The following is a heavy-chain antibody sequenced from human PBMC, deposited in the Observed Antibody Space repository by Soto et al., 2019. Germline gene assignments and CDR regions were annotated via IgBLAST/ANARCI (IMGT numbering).Heavy chain of an antibody. CDR1: GASISGYH. V-gene: IGHV4-59*08. J-gene: IGHJ2*01. CDR3: ARAFAIDWY. Sequence: PSETLSLTCTVSGASISGYHWSWIRQFPGKELECLGYISYSGATNYNPSLKSRVTMSIDTSKNQFSLQLNSVTAADTAVYYCARAFAIDWY. CDR2: ISYSGAT.